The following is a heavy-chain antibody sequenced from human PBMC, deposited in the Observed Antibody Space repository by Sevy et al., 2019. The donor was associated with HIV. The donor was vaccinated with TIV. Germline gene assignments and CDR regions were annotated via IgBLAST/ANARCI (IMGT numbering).Heavy chain of an antibody. Sequence: SETLSLTCTVSGGSITSLYWNWIRQPPGKGLEWIANIYYNGHINYNPSLKSRVTLSLDTSKNQFSLRLSSVTAAYTAMYYCAGENAWGRGYSWGQGPLVTVSS. V-gene: IGHV4-59*08. CDR3: AGENAWGRGYS. CDR1: GGSITSLY. D-gene: IGHD1-26*01. J-gene: IGHJ4*02. CDR2: IYYNGHI.